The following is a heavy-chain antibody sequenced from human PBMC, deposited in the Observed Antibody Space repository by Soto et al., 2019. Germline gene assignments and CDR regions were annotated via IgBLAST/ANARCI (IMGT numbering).Heavy chain of an antibody. Sequence: SVKFSRKASGYTFTGDYMPWVRQAPVQVLDWMGWINPNSGGTNYAQKFQGRVTMNRDTSISSSYMELSRLRCDDTAVYYGARNSGMTVSNYGMEVWGQTTTVTVSS. CDR1: GYTFTGDY. J-gene: IGHJ6*02. V-gene: IGHV1-2*02. D-gene: IGHD1-20*01. CDR3: ARNSGMTVSNYGMEV. CDR2: INPNSGGT.